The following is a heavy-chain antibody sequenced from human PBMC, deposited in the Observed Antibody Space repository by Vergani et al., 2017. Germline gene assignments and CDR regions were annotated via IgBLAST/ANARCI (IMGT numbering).Heavy chain of an antibody. CDR1: GFTFSTYA. D-gene: IGHD2-21*01. CDR3: VREGSYCGSTTCRNPSYVYYSHMDV. Sequence: QVQPVGSGGGVVQPGRSLRLSCTSSGFTFSTYAMHWVRQAPGKGLEWVAIIYYDGSKKYYADSVKGRFTISRDNSRNTLDLLMSSLRAEDTAIYFCVREGSYCGSTTCRNPSYVYYSHMDVWGEGTTVTVSS. V-gene: IGHV3-33*01. CDR2: IYYDGSKK. J-gene: IGHJ6*03.